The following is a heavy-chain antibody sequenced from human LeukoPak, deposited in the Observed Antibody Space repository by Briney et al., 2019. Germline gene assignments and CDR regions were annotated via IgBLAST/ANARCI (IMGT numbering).Heavy chain of an antibody. V-gene: IGHV3-9*01. CDR1: GFTFDA. Sequence: GGSLRLSCAASGFTFDAMHWVRQAPGKGLEWVSGISWNSGSIGYADSVKGRFTISRDNARNSLYLQMNSLRAEDTAVYYCARAPLSGSYLINWFDPWGQGTLVTVSS. J-gene: IGHJ5*02. CDR3: ARAPLSGSYLINWFDP. D-gene: IGHD1-26*01. CDR2: ISWNSGSI.